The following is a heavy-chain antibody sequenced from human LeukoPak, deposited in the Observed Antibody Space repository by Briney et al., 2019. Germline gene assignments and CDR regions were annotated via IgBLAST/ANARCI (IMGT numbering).Heavy chain of an antibody. J-gene: IGHJ5*02. Sequence: PSETLSLTCTVSGDSISSYYWSWIRQPPGKGLEWIGYIYYTGSTNYNPSLKSRVTISVDTSKNQFSLKLSSVTAADTAVYYCARHDSTGYYHWGQGTLVTVSS. CDR2: IYYTGST. CDR1: GDSISSYY. D-gene: IGHD3-22*01. V-gene: IGHV4-59*01. CDR3: ARHDSTGYYH.